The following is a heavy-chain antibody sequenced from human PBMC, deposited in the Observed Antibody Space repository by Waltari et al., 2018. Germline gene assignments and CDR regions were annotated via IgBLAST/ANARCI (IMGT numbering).Heavy chain of an antibody. Sequence: QVQLQASGPGLVKPSQTLSLTCTVSGGSISSGSYYWSWIRQPAGKGLEWIGRIYTSGSTNYNPSLKSRVTISVDTSKNQFSLKLSSVTAADTAVYYCARELRMQVGSYCSGGSCYPAFDIWGQGTMVTVSS. D-gene: IGHD2-15*01. CDR1: GGSISSGSYY. V-gene: IGHV4-61*02. CDR3: ARELRMQVGSYCSGGSCYPAFDI. CDR2: IYTSGST. J-gene: IGHJ3*02.